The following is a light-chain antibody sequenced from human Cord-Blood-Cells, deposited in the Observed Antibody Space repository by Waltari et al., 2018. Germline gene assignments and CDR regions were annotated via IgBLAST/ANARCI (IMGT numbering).Light chain of an antibody. Sequence: DVVMTQSPLSLPVTLGQPASISCRSSQSLVYSDGNTYLNWFQQRPGQSPRRLIYKVSNRDSGVPERFSGSGSGTDFTLKISRVEAGDVGVYYCMQGTHWPLGPGTKVDIK. CDR3: MQGTHWP. J-gene: IGKJ3*01. CDR1: QSLVYSDGNTY. CDR2: KVS. V-gene: IGKV2-30*01.